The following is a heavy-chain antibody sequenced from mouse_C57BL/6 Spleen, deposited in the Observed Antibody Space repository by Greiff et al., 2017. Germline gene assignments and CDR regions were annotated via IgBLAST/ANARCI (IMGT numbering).Heavy chain of an antibody. CDR1: GYTFTSYW. CDR3: AFLGFDY. CDR2: INPSNGGT. J-gene: IGHJ2*01. V-gene: IGHV1-53*01. Sequence: QVKLQQPGTELVKPGASVKLSCKASGYTFTSYWMHWVKQSPGQGLEWLGNINPSNGGTNYNEKVKSKATLTVDKSSSTAYIQLSSLTSEDSAVYYGAFLGFDYWGQGTTLTVSS.